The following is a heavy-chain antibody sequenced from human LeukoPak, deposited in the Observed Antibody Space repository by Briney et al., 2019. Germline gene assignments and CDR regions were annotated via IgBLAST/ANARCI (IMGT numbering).Heavy chain of an antibody. CDR1: GFTFSSYA. J-gene: IGHJ4*02. Sequence: GGSLRLSCAASGFTFSSYAMSWVRQAPGKGLEWVSAISGSGGSTYYADSVKGRFTISRDNSKNTLYLQMNSLRAEDTAVYYCAKGPTIFGEVIIRSPYYFDYWGQGTLVTVSS. D-gene: IGHD3-3*01. V-gene: IGHV3-23*01. CDR2: ISGSGGST. CDR3: AKGPTIFGEVIIRSPYYFDY.